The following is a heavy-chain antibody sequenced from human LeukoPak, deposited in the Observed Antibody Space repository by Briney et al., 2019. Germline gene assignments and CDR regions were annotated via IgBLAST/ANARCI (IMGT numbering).Heavy chain of an antibody. CDR3: ARADSTAAAGYYYYGMDV. D-gene: IGHD6-13*01. J-gene: IGHJ6*02. CDR1: GFTFSSYG. CDR2: ISYDGSNK. V-gene: IGHV3-30*03. Sequence: GGSLRLSCAASGFTFSSYGMHWVRQAPGKGLEWVAVISYDGSNKYYADSVKGRFTISRDNSKNTLYLQMNSLRAEDTAVYYCARADSTAAAGYYYYGMDVWGQGTTVTVSS.